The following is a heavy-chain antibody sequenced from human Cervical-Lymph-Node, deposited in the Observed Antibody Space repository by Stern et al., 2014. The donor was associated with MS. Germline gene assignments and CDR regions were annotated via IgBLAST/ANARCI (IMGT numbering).Heavy chain of an antibody. CDR1: GGSISTGSYY. Sequence: QVQLQESGPGLVKPSQTLSLTCTVSGGSISTGSYYWSWIRQYPGRGLEWIGDRSYSGSTYYNPSLRSRVTISVDTYKNQFSLKLSSVTAADTAVYYCARDAYDNRNYFYYGVDVWGQGTTVTVSS. V-gene: IGHV4-31*03. CDR3: ARDAYDNRNYFYYGVDV. CDR2: RSYSGST. J-gene: IGHJ6*02. D-gene: IGHD3-22*01.